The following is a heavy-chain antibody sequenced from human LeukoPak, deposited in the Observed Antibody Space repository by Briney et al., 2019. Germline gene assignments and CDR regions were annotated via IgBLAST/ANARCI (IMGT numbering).Heavy chain of an antibody. J-gene: IGHJ3*02. CDR2: IYYGGRI. D-gene: IGHD4-11*01. CDR3: GRAPGAYGNYVHAFDI. V-gene: IGHV4-39*07. Sequence: KSSETLSLTCTVSGGSISTSNYYWVWIRQPPGKGLEWIGSIYYGGRIYYNPSLKSRVTISVDTSKNHFSLKLTSVTAADTAVYFCGRAPGAYGNYVHAFDIWGQGTMVTVSS. CDR1: GGSISTSNYY.